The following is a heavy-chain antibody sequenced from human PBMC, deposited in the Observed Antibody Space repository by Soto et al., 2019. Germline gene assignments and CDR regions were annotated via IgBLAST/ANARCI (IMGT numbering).Heavy chain of an antibody. J-gene: IGHJ6*02. V-gene: IGHV4-4*02. CDR1: GGSISDDKW. Sequence: QVQLHESGPGLVTPSGTLSLICDVSGGSISDDKWWSWVRQPQGKGLEWIGELHHSGRANYNPSLKSRVPISMDKSKNQFSLEMGSVTAADTAMYSCAKNGWYCVEVWGQGTTVTVSS. CDR3: AKNGWYCVEV. CDR2: LHHSGRA. D-gene: IGHD2-15*01.